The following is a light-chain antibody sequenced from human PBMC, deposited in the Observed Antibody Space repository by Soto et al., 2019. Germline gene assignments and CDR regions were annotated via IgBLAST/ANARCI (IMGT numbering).Light chain of an antibody. V-gene: IGKV3-11*01. J-gene: IGKJ4*01. CDR3: QHRYNWPPLT. CDR1: QSVSNY. CDR2: DAF. Sequence: DIVLTQSPATLSLSPGERATLSCRASQSVSNYLAWYQQKPGQAPRLLIYDAFNRATGIPPRFSGSGSGTDFTLTISSLEPEDLAVYYCQHRYNWPPLTFGGGTKVEIK.